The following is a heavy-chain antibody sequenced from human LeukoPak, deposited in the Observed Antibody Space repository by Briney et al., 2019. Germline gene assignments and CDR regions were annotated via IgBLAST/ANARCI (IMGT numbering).Heavy chain of an antibody. Sequence: GGSLRLSCAASGFTFSDYYMSWIRQAPGKGLEWVSYISSSGSTIYYADSVKGRFTISRDNAKNSLYLQMNSLRAEDTAVYYCARGSTVVITMIVVDPDDAFDIWGQGTMVTVSS. CDR3: ARGSTVVITMIVVDPDDAFDI. CDR1: GFTFSDYY. V-gene: IGHV3-11*01. CDR2: ISSSGSTI. J-gene: IGHJ3*02. D-gene: IGHD3-22*01.